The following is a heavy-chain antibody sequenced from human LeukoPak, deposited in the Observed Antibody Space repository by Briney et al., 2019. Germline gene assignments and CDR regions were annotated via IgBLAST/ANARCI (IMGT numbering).Heavy chain of an antibody. D-gene: IGHD2-2*03. V-gene: IGHV4-39*07. CDR1: GGSISSSSYY. CDR2: IYHSGST. Sequence: SETLSLTCTVSGGSISSSSYYWGWIRQPPGKGLEWIGSIYHSGSTYYNPSLKSRVTISVDTSKNQFSLKPSSVTAADTAVYYCARAPGYCSSTSCGPNWFDPWGQGTLVTVSS. J-gene: IGHJ5*02. CDR3: ARAPGYCSSTSCGPNWFDP.